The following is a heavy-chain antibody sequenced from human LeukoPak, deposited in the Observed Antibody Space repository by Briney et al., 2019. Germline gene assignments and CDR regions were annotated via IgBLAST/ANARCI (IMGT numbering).Heavy chain of an antibody. J-gene: IGHJ4*02. CDR1: GYTFTSYD. V-gene: IGHV1-8*01. CDR2: MNPNSGNT. D-gene: IGHD3-10*01. CDR3: ARGPRPSITMVRGVPRYYFDY. Sequence: ASVKVSCKASGYTFTSYDINWVRQATGQGLEWMGWMNPNSGNTGYAQKVQGRVTMTRNTSISTAYMELSSLRSEDTAVYYWARGPRPSITMVRGVPRYYFDYWGQGTLVTVSS.